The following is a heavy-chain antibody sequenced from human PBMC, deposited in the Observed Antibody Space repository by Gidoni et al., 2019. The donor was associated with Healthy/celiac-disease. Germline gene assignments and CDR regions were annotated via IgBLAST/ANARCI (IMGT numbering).Heavy chain of an antibody. Sequence: EVQLVESGGGLVKPGGSLRLSCAASVFTSSNAWMRWVRQAPGKGLEGVGRIKSKTDSGTTDYAAPVKGRFTISRDDSKNTLYLQMNSLKTEDTAVYYCTTDLYDSSGLDLDAFDIWGQGTMVTVSS. CDR1: VFTSSNAW. J-gene: IGHJ3*02. D-gene: IGHD3-22*01. V-gene: IGHV3-15*01. CDR2: IKSKTDSGTT. CDR3: TTDLYDSSGLDLDAFDI.